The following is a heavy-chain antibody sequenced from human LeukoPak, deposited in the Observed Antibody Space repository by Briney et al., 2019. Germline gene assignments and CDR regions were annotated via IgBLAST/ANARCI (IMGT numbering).Heavy chain of an antibody. J-gene: IGHJ5*02. CDR2: IYYSGNT. D-gene: IGHD7-27*01. V-gene: IGHV4-39*01. Sequence: SETPSLTCTVSGGSISNTNYYWGWIRQPPGKGLEWIGNIYYSGNTYYNSSLKSRVTISVDTSKNQFSLKLSSVTAADTAVYYCASLLNGGVAHWFDPWGQGTLVTVSS. CDR3: ASLLNGGVAHWFDP. CDR1: GGSISNTNYY.